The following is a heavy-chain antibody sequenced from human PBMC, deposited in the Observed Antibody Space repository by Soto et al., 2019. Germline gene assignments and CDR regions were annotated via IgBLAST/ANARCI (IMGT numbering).Heavy chain of an antibody. D-gene: IGHD3-22*01. V-gene: IGHV1-69*13. CDR3: ARDPYYYDTTGFSGP. CDR2: IIPIFGTA. CDR1: GGTFSSYA. Sequence: SVKVSCKASGGTFSSYAISWVRQAPGQGLEWMGGIIPIFGTANYAQKFQGRVTITADESTSTAYMELSSLRSEDTAVYYCARDPYYYDTTGFSGPWGQGPLVTVSS. J-gene: IGHJ5*02.